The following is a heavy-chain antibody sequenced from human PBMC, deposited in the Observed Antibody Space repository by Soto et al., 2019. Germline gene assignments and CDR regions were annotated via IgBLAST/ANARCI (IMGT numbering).Heavy chain of an antibody. D-gene: IGHD6-19*01. CDR1: GYTFTGYF. Sequence: ASVKVSCKASGYTFTGYFVHWVRQAPRQGPEWMGWTNPKTGGTKYAPKFQGWVTMTRDTYISKAYMELSGLKSNDTAVSYCARASDYYSMDVWGQGTPVTGSS. CDR2: TNPKTGGT. J-gene: IGHJ6*02. CDR3: ARASDYYSMDV. V-gene: IGHV1-2*04.